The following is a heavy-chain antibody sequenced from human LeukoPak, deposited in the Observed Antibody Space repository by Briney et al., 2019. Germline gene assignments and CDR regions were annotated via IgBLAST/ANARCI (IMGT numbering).Heavy chain of an antibody. CDR3: ARDAGGSYPTYYMDV. CDR1: GYTFTGYY. V-gene: IGHV1-2*02. J-gene: IGHJ6*03. Sequence: ASVKVSCKASGYTFTGYYMHWVRQAPGQGLEWMGWINPNSGGTNYAQKFQGRVTMTRDTSISTAYMELSRLRSDDTAVYYCARDAGGSYPTYYMDVWGKGTTVTVSS. D-gene: IGHD1-26*01. CDR2: INPNSGGT.